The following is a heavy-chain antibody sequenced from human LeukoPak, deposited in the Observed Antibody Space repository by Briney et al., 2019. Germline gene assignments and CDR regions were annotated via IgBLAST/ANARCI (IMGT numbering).Heavy chain of an antibody. D-gene: IGHD2-21*01. Sequence: GGSLRLSCAASGFTFSDTWMHWVRQAPGEGLVWGSRIRSDGRDTRYAESVKGLCTISRDTAKNTLYLQMNSLRAADTAVYYCARHVVAVGFDYWGQGTLVTVSS. V-gene: IGHV3-74*01. J-gene: IGHJ4*02. CDR3: ARHVVAVGFDY. CDR2: IRSDGRDT. CDR1: GFTFSDTW.